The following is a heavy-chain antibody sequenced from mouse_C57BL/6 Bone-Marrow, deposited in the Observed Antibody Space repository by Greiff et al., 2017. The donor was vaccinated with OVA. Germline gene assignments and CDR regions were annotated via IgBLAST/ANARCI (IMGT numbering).Heavy chain of an antibody. CDR3: ERGWFAY. CDR1: GYSFTGYY. Sequence: VQLKQSGPELVKPGASVKLSCKASGYSFTGYYMNWVKQSPEKSLEWIGEINPSTGGTTYNQKFKAKATLTVDKSSSTAYMQLKSLTSEDSAVYYGERGWFAYWGQGTLVTVSA. CDR2: INPSTGGT. J-gene: IGHJ3*01. V-gene: IGHV1-42*01.